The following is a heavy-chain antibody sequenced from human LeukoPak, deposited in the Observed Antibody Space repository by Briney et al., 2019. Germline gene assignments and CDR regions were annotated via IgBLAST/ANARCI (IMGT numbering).Heavy chain of an antibody. CDR3: TTLWRNDAFDI. D-gene: IGHD1-1*01. CDR2: IKSNADGGTT. Sequence: PGGSLRLSCAASGFTFSNAWMTWVRQAPGKGLEWVGRIKSNADGGTTDYAAPVKGRFIISRDDSKNTLYLQMNSLKTEDTAVYYCTTLWRNDAFDIWAKGQWSASLQ. CDR1: GFTFSNAW. J-gene: IGHJ3*02. V-gene: IGHV3-15*01.